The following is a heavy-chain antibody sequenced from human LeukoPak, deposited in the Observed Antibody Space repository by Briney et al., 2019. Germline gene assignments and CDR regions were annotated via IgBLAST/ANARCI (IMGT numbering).Heavy chain of an antibody. D-gene: IGHD2/OR15-2a*01. V-gene: IGHV1-2*02. CDR3: ARELIEDQNWFDP. CDR1: GYTFADYF. CDR2: LNPHSGVT. Sequence: GASVKVSCKASGYTFADYFIHWVRQAPGQGLEWMRWLNPHSGVTKYAQKFQGRVTMTRDTFISTAYMDLSGLKSDDTAVYFCARELIEDQNWFDPWGQGTLVTVSS. J-gene: IGHJ5*02.